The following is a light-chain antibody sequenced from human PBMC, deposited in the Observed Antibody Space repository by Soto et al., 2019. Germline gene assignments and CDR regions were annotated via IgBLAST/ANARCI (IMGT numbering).Light chain of an antibody. CDR3: QQYDISPRT. J-gene: IGKJ1*01. V-gene: IGKV3-20*01. CDR2: GAS. Sequence: EIVLTQSPGTLSLSPGERATLSCRASQSVNINYLAWYQQKPGQAPRLLMYGASSRATGIPDRFSGSGSGTDCTLTISSLEPEDLAVYYCQQYDISPRTVGQGTKVESK. CDR1: QSVNINY.